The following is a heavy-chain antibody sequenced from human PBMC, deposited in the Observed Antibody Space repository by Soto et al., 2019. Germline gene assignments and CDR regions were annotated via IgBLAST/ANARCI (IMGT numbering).Heavy chain of an antibody. CDR2: IYHSGST. V-gene: IGHV4-4*02. CDR1: GGSISSINW. Sequence: SETLSLTCAVSGGSISSINWGSWVPQPPGKGREGSWEIYHSGSTNYNPSLKSRVTISIDKSKNQFSLKLSSVTAADTAVYYCARDRHGSSIDEENCFDTWGQGTMVTVSS. J-gene: IGHJ5*02. D-gene: IGHD1-26*01. CDR3: ARDRHGSSIDEENCFDT.